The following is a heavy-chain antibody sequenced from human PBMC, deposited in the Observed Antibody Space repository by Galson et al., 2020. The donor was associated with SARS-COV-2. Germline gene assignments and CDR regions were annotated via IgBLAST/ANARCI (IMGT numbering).Heavy chain of an antibody. CDR3: AKGNSGYEYNFFDL. J-gene: IGHJ5*02. Sequence: GGSLRLSCAASGFTFSHHGMHWVRQTPGKGLEWVAVISYDGSKKYYLESVKGRYTIARDNSKNALYLQMDSLRAEDTAVYYCAKGNSGYEYNFFDLWGQGTLVIVSS. D-gene: IGHD3-22*01. V-gene: IGHV3-30*18. CDR2: ISYDGSKK. CDR1: GFTFSHHG.